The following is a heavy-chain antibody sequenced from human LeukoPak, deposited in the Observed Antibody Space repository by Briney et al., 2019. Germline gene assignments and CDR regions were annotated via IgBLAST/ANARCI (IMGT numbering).Heavy chain of an antibody. J-gene: IGHJ5*01. D-gene: IGHD1-1*01. CDR3: ARDGGSWNAADLDS. CDR2: ISTGASTI. V-gene: IGHV3-48*03. CDR1: GFTFSSYE. Sequence: GGSLRRSCAASGFTFSSYEMNWVRHAPGKGLEWVSYISTGASTIYYADSVRVRFTISRDNAKNSLYLQRQSLRVEDTAVYYCARDGGSWNAADLDSWGQGTLVTVSS.